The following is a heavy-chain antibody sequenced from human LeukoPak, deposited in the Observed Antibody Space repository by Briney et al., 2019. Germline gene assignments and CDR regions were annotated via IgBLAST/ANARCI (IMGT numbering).Heavy chain of an antibody. Sequence: ASVKVSCKASGYTFTGYYLHWVRLAPGQGLEWMGWIDPNSGGTNYAQKFQGRVTMTRDTSISTAYMELSWLRSDDAAVYYCARATGSGTYANWGQGTQVTVSS. V-gene: IGHV1-2*02. CDR3: ARATGSGTYAN. J-gene: IGHJ4*02. CDR1: GYTFTGYY. CDR2: IDPNSGGT. D-gene: IGHD3-10*01.